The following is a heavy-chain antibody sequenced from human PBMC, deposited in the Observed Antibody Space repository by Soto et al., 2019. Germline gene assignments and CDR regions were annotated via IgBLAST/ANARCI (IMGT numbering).Heavy chain of an antibody. V-gene: IGHV3-23*01. Sequence: GGALRLSFAAPGFTFSSYSLSWVPQAPGKGLEWVSAISGSGGSTFYADSVKGRFTISRDTSKNTLFLQLSSLRASDSAMYYCARHGSGWSVAHYWGQGTLVTVSS. CDR3: ARHGSGWSVAHY. J-gene: IGHJ4*02. CDR1: GFTFSSYS. CDR2: ISGSGGST. D-gene: IGHD6-19*01.